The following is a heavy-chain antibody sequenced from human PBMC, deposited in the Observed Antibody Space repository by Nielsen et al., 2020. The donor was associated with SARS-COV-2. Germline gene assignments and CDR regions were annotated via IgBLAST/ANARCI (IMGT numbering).Heavy chain of an antibody. J-gene: IGHJ6*02. CDR2: IWYDGSNQ. V-gene: IGHV3-33*06. Sequence: GESLKISCAASGFTFSSYGMHWVRQAPGKGLEWVAVIWYDGSNQYYADSVKGRFTISRDNSKNTLYLQMNSLRAEDTAVYYCAKDMFPWSYYYYGMDVWGQGTTVTVSS. CDR3: AKDMFPWSYYYYGMDV. CDR1: GFTFSSYG. D-gene: IGHD3-10*02.